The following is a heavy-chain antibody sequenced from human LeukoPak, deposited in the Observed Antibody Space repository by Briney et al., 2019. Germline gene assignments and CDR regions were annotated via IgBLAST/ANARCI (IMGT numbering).Heavy chain of an antibody. CDR3: ASSSYSCSSS. V-gene: IGHV3-7*01. CDR1: GFTFTNYW. CDR2: INEDGSKK. D-gene: IGHD3-10*01. J-gene: IGHJ5*02. Sequence: SGGSLRLSCAASGFTFTNYWMIWVRQAPGKGLEWVANINEDGSKKYYVGSVEGRFTISRDNAKNSVFLQMYSMRADDTAMYYCASSSYSCSSSWGQGTLVTVSS.